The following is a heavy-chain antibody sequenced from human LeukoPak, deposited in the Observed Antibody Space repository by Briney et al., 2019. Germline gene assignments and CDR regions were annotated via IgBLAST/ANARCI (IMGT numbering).Heavy chain of an antibody. V-gene: IGHV3-48*03. CDR3: ARVRYGRGAFDI. Sequence: GGSLGLSCAPSGFTFSSYGMDWVRHAPGTGLEWVSYIGGSGSNIYYVDSMKGRSTISTDNAKNSLYLQMNSLRAEDTAVYDCARVRYGRGAFDIWGQGTMVTVSS. J-gene: IGHJ3*02. D-gene: IGHD4-17*01. CDR1: GFTFSSYG. CDR2: IGGSGSNI.